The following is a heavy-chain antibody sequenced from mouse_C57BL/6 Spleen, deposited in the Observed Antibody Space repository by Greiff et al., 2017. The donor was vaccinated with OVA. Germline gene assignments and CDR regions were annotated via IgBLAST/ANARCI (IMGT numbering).Heavy chain of an antibody. Sequence: VQLQESGPELVKPGASVKISCKASGYAFSSSWMNWVKQRPGKGLEWIGRIYPGDGDTNYNGKFKGKATLTADKSSSTAYMQLSSLTSEDSAVYFCARSSLYDGYSMDYWGQGTSVTVSS. CDR2: IYPGDGDT. CDR3: ARSSLYDGYSMDY. J-gene: IGHJ4*01. D-gene: IGHD2-3*01. CDR1: GYAFSSSW. V-gene: IGHV1-82*01.